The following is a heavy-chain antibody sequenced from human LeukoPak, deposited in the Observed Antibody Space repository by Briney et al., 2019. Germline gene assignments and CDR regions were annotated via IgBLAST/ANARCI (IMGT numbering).Heavy chain of an antibody. CDR1: GGSISSSSYY. D-gene: IGHD2-2*01. CDR2: IYYSGST. V-gene: IGHV4-39*01. J-gene: IGHJ6*02. CDR3: ARVGVVVPAAFWEDYGMDV. Sequence: SETLSLTCTVSGGSISSSSYYWGWIRQPPGKGLEWIGSIYYSGSTYYNPSLKSRVTISVDTSKNQFSLKLSSVTAADTAVYYCARVGVVVPAAFWEDYGMDVWGQGTTVTVSS.